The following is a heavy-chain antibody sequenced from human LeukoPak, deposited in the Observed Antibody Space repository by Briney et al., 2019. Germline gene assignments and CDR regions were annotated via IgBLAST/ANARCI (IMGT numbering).Heavy chain of an antibody. CDR1: GYTFTSYG. J-gene: IGHJ5*02. Sequence: ASVKVSCKASGYTFTSYGISWVRQAPGQGLEWMGRISAYNGNTNYAQKLQGRVTMTTDTSTSTAYMELRSLRSDDTAVYYCARDQLAEDWFDPWGQGTLVTVSS. V-gene: IGHV1-18*01. D-gene: IGHD6-13*01. CDR2: ISAYNGNT. CDR3: ARDQLAEDWFDP.